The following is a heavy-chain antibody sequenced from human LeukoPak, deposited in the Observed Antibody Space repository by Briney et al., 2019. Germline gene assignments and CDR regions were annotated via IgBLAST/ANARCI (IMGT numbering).Heavy chain of an antibody. CDR2: IYSGGST. CDR1: GFTVSSNY. J-gene: IGHJ6*03. CDR3: ARGESSGWFLGYYYYMDV. Sequence: GGSLRLSCAASGFTVSSNYMSWVRQAPGKGLEWVSVIYSGGSTYYADSVKGRFTISRDNSKNTLYLQMNSLRAEDTAVYYCARGESSGWFLGYYYYMDVWGKGTTVTVSS. V-gene: IGHV3-66*02. D-gene: IGHD6-19*01.